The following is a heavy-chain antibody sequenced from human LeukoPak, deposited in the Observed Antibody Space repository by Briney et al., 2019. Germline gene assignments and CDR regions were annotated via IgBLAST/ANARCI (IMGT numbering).Heavy chain of an antibody. CDR3: ATDQYNGTWIRPLNFDY. V-gene: IGHV3-21*03. D-gene: IGHD1-26*01. J-gene: IGHJ4*02. Sequence: PGGSLRLSCAGSGFXFSSFSITWVRQAPGNELEWVSSISYSGRYKYYADIVKGRFTISRDNGKNSLYLQMNSLRGEDTGVYFCATDQYNGTWIRPLNFDYWGRGTLVTVSS. CDR1: GFXFSSFS. CDR2: ISYSGRYK.